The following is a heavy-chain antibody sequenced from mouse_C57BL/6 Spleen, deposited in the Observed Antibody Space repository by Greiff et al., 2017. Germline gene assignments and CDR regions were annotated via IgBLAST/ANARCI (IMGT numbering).Heavy chain of an antibody. D-gene: IGHD1-1*01. CDR1: GFTFSSYA. CDR3: ARKNYGSSYEYFDV. Sequence: EVQRVESGGGLVKPGGSLKLSCAASGFTFSSYAMSWVRQTPEKRLEWVATISDGGSYTYYPDNVKGRFTISRDNAKNNLYLQMSHLKSEDTAMYYCARKNYGSSYEYFDVWGTGTTVTVSS. V-gene: IGHV5-4*01. J-gene: IGHJ1*03. CDR2: ISDGGSYT.